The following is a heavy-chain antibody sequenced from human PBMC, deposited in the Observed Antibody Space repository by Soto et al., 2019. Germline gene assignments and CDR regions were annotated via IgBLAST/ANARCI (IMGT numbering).Heavy chain of an antibody. Sequence: GESLKISCKGSGYSFTSYWIGWVRQMPGKGLEWMAIIYPGDSDTRYSPSFQGQVTISADKSISTAYLQWSSLKASDTAIYYCARFKGRESRSMSYWGQGTLVTVSS. D-gene: IGHD6-13*01. J-gene: IGHJ4*02. CDR2: IYPGDSDT. CDR1: GYSFTSYW. V-gene: IGHV5-51*01. CDR3: ARFKGRESRSMSY.